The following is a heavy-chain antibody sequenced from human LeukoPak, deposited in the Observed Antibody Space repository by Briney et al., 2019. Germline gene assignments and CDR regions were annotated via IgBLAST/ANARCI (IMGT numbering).Heavy chain of an antibody. Sequence: GASVKVSCKASGGTFSSYAISWVRQAPGQGLEWMGGIIPIFGTANYAQKFQGRVTITTDESTSTAYMELSSLRSEHTAVYYCARCITMIAVGGSSFDPWGQGTLVTVSS. V-gene: IGHV1-69*05. J-gene: IGHJ5*02. CDR3: ARCITMIAVGGSSFDP. CDR1: GGTFSSYA. D-gene: IGHD3-22*01. CDR2: IIPIFGTA.